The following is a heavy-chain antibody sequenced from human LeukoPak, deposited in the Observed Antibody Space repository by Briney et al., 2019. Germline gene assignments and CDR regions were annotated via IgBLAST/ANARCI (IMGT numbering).Heavy chain of an antibody. D-gene: IGHD6-19*01. CDR2: INSDARST. CDR1: GFTFSDYY. Sequence: GGSLRLSCAASGFTFSDYYMNWIRQAPGKGLVWVSRINSDARSTSYADSVKGRFTISRDNAKNTLYLQMNSLRAEDTAVYYCARGADTGYSSDSWGQGTLVTVSS. V-gene: IGHV3-74*01. CDR3: ARGADTGYSSDS. J-gene: IGHJ5*02.